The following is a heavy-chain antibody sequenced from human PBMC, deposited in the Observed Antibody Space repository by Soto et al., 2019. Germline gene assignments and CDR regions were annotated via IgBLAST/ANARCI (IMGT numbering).Heavy chain of an antibody. CDR3: AKARPSGGYYYVEAFDV. J-gene: IGHJ3*01. V-gene: IGHV3-23*01. CDR1: GFTFSNYA. D-gene: IGHD3-22*01. Sequence: GSLRLSCSASGFTFSNYAMSWVRQSPGKGLEWVSGVSSTGTSPYYAGSVQGRFTISRDNSKNMFYLQMKSLRAEDAAIYYCAKARPSGGYYYVEAFDVWGHGTMVTVSS. CDR2: VSSTGTSP.